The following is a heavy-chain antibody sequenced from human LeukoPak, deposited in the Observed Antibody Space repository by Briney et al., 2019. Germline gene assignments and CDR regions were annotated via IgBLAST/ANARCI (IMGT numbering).Heavy chain of an antibody. CDR3: ARDLGGLRN. CDR2: IYYSGSA. Sequence: SETLSLTCSVSGVSITRGGYYWSWIRQHPGQGLEWIGYIYYSGSAYYNPSLKSRVIISVDTSKKQFSLRLSSVTAADTAVYYCARDLGGLRNWGQGTLVTVSS. CDR1: GVSITRGGYY. V-gene: IGHV4-31*03. D-gene: IGHD3-10*01. J-gene: IGHJ4*02.